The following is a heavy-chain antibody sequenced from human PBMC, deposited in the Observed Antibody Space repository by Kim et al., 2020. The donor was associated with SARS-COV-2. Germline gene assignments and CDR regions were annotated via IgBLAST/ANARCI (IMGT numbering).Heavy chain of an antibody. CDR1: GGSISSSSYY. J-gene: IGHJ6*02. V-gene: IGHV4-39*07. CDR2: IYYSGST. D-gene: IGHD5-18*01. Sequence: SETLSLTCTVSGGSISSSSYYWGWIRQPPGKGLEWIGSIYYSGSTYYNPSLKSRVTISVDTSKNQFSLKLSSVTAADTAVYYCARDSRGYSYGYSPYGYYYGMDVWGQGTTVTVSS. CDR3: ARDSRGYSYGYSPYGYYYGMDV.